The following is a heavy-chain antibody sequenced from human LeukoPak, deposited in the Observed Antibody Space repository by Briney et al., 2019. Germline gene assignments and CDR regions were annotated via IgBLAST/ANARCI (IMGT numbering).Heavy chain of an antibody. V-gene: IGHV1-18*01. CDR2: ISAYNGNT. CDR3: ARPRYSYGGDAFDI. J-gene: IGHJ3*02. D-gene: IGHD5-18*01. Sequence: GASVKVSCKASGYTFTSSGISWVRQAPGQGLEWMGWISAYNGNTNYAQKLQGRVTMTTDTSTSTAYMELRSLRSDDTAVYYCARPRYSYGGDAFDIWGQGTMVTVSS. CDR1: GYTFTSSG.